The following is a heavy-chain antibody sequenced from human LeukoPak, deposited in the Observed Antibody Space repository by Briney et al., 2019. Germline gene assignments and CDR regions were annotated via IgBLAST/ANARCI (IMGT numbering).Heavy chain of an antibody. CDR1: GFTFTAFW. CDR2: ISGSGGST. CDR3: AKEGVVPAAISDYYYYYGMDV. D-gene: IGHD2-2*02. J-gene: IGHJ6*02. Sequence: GGSLRLSCAASGFTFTAFWMHWVRQAPGKGLEWVSAISGSGGSTYYADSVKGRFTISRDNSKNTLYLQMNSLRAEDTAVYYCAKEGVVPAAISDYYYYYGMDVWGQGTTVTVSS. V-gene: IGHV3-23*01.